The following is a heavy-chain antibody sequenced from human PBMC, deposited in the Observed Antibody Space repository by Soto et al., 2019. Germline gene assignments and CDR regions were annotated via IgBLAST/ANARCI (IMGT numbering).Heavy chain of an antibody. CDR3: ARLGPYGSESYSFRYNWFDP. Sequence: GALRLSCTTSGFTVSSSHMTWVRQAPGKGLEWVSVIYSGGSSYYAVSVQGRFTISRDNSKNTVYLQMNSLRGEDTAMYYCARLGPYGSESYSFRYNWFDP. J-gene: IGHJ5*02. CDR2: IYSGGSS. V-gene: IGHV3-53*01. CDR1: GFTVSSSH. D-gene: IGHD3-10*01.